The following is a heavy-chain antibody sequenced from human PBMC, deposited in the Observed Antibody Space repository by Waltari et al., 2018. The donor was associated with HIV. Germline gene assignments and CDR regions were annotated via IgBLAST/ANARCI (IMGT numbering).Heavy chain of an antibody. J-gene: IGHJ4*02. Sequence: QVQLQESGPGLVKPSQTLSLPCAVSGYSVRNPSYYWSWIRQTPGEGLEWIGYTYYSGSTYYNPSLKSRVTISMDKSKNQVSLRLTSVAAADTAVYYCARTYSDFDSWGRGTLVTVSS. V-gene: IGHV4-30-4*01. CDR3: ARTYSDFDS. CDR1: GYSVRNPSYY. CDR2: TYYSGST. D-gene: IGHD3-3*01.